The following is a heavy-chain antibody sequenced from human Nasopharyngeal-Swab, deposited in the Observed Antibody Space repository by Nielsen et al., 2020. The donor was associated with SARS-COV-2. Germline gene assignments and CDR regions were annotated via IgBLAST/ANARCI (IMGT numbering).Heavy chain of an antibody. CDR2: INAGNGNT. D-gene: IGHD3-22*01. V-gene: IGHV1-3*01. CDR3: ARVYYDSSGYYQY. J-gene: IGHJ4*02. Sequence: WVRQAHGQRLEWMGWINAGNGNTKYSQKFQGRVTITRDTSASTAYMELSSLRSEDTAVYYCARVYYDSSGYYQYWGQGTLGTVSS.